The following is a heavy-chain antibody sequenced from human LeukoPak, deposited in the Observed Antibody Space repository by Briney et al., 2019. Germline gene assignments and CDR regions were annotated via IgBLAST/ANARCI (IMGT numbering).Heavy chain of an antibody. Sequence: GGSLRLSCAASGFSVSDSYMSWVRQAPGKGLEWVSILYSGGVTYYSASVRGRFTISRDNSKNTLCLQMNTLSAADTAVYFCARGENYYFHTDVWGKGATVTVSS. J-gene: IGHJ6*03. CDR2: LYSGGVT. D-gene: IGHD2/OR15-2a*01. CDR1: GFSVSDSY. CDR3: ARGENYYFHTDV. V-gene: IGHV3-66*02.